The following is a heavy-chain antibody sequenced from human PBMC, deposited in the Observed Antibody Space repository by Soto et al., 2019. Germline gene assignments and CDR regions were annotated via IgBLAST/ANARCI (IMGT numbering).Heavy chain of an antibody. CDR2: IYSGGST. D-gene: IGHD1-26*01. V-gene: IGHV3-66*01. CDR1: GFIVSSNY. Sequence: EVQLVESGGGLVQPGGSLRLSCAASGFIVSSNYMTWVRQAPGKGLEWVSVIYSGGSTYYADSAKGRFTIPSVNSKNPLYLQSNRLRAEDTAMYYCVTGGSLDCRGQGTLVTVSS. CDR3: VTGGSLDC. J-gene: IGHJ4*02.